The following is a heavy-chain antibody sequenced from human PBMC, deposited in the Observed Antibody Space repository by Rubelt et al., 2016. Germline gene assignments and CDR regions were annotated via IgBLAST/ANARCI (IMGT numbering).Heavy chain of an antibody. D-gene: IGHD2-21*02. CDR1: GFTLSGYS. CDR2: INRGDTTL. J-gene: IGHJ3*02. CDR3: ARGISYCGGDCYYGAFDI. Sequence: EVQLVESGGGLVQPGGYLRLSCAASGFTLSGYSMNWVRQAPGKGLEWVSYINRGDTTLYYADSVKGRFTISRDNAKNSLYMQMNSLRAEETAVYYGARGISYCGGDCYYGAFDIWGQGTMVTVSS. V-gene: IGHV3-48*04.